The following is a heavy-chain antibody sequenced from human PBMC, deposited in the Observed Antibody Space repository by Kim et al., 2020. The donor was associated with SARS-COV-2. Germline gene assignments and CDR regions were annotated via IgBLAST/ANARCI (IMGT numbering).Heavy chain of an antibody. Sequence: SGKGPFTISRDNSKNTLYVQMNSLRAEDTATYYCARDVYGSGSYYLDPWGQGTLVTVSS. CDR3: ARDVYGSGSYYLDP. V-gene: IGHV3-30*07. J-gene: IGHJ5*02. D-gene: IGHD3-10*01.